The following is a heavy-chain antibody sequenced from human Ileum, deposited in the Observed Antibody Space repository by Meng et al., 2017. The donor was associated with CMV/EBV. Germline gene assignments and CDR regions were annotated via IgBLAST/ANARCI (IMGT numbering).Heavy chain of an antibody. Sequence: QVQLQESGPGLIKPSQTQSLTCTVSGDSVSNSIGYWGWIRQPAGKGLEWIGRIHSGGATTYNPSHESRVTISLQTSKNQFSLSLRSVTAADTAVYYCARVSGGQIAYWGQGTLVTVSS. J-gene: IGHJ4*02. D-gene: IGHD4-23*01. CDR2: IHSGGAT. V-gene: IGHV4-61*02. CDR1: GDSVSNSIGY. CDR3: ARVSGGQIAY.